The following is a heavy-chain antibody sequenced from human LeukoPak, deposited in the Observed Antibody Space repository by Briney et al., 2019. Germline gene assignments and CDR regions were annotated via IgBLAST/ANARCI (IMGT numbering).Heavy chain of an antibody. CDR1: GFTFSSYS. CDR3: ARDFDFNYDFWSGYYKAPRYMDV. CDR2: ISSSSSYI. J-gene: IGHJ6*03. Sequence: GGSLRLSCAASGFTFSSYSMNWVRQAPGKGLEWVSSISSSSSYIYYADSVKGRFTISRDNAKNSLYLQMNSLRAEDTAVYYCARDFDFNYDFWSGYYKAPRYMDVWGKGTTVTVSS. D-gene: IGHD3-3*01. V-gene: IGHV3-21*01.